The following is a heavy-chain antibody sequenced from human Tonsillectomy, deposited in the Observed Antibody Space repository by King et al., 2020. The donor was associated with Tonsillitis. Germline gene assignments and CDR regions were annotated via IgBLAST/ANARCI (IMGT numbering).Heavy chain of an antibody. D-gene: IGHD6-19*01. CDR2: IGTAGYT. CDR3: AREDRAGDAFDI. V-gene: IGHV3-13*04. CDR1: GFTFSSYD. Sequence: VQLVESGGGLVQPGGSLRLSCAASGFTFSSYDMHWVRQATGKGLEWVSAIGTAGYTYYPGSVKGRFTISSENAKTSLYLQMNSLRAGDTAVYYCAREDRAGDAFDIWGQGTMVTVSS. J-gene: IGHJ3*02.